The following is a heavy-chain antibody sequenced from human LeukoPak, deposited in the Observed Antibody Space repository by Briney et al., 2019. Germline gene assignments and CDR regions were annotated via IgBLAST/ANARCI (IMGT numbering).Heavy chain of an antibody. Sequence: SGGSLRLSCAASGFTFSSYSMNWVRQAPGKGLEWVSYISSSSSTIYYADSVKGRFTISRDNAKNSLYLQMNSLRVEDMAVYYCARVYYYGMDVWGQGTTVTVSS. CDR1: GFTFSSYS. CDR3: ARVYYYGMDV. J-gene: IGHJ6*02. CDR2: ISSSSSTI. V-gene: IGHV3-48*04.